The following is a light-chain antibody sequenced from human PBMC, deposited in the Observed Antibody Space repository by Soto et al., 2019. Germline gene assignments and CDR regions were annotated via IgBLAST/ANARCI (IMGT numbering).Light chain of an antibody. CDR1: TFNIGTNT. V-gene: IGLV1-44*01. J-gene: IGLJ3*02. CDR3: ATWDDSLSVL. CDR2: NTN. Sequence: QSFLPQPPSASGTPGQRVTISCSGGTFNIGTNTVNWYQQLPGTAPKLLIYNTNQRPAGVPDRFSGSKSGTSASLAISGLRSEDEASYFCATWDDSLSVLFGRGTTLTVL.